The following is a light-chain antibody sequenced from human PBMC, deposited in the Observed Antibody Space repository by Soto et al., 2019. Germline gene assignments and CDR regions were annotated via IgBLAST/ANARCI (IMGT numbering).Light chain of an antibody. Sequence: QSVLTQLASVSGSPGQSITISCAGSSRDVGAYGHVSWYQHHPGKAPKFILYEVDHRPSGVSDRFSGSQSGDTASLTISGLQAGDEAEYYCCSDITRGSSVYGSGTRPPS. CDR2: EVD. J-gene: IGLJ1*01. CDR3: CSDITRGSSV. V-gene: IGLV2-14*01. CDR1: SRDVGAYGH.